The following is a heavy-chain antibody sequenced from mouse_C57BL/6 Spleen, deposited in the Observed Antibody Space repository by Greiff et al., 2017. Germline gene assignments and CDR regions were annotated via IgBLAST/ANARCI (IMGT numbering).Heavy chain of an antibody. CDR1: GYAFSSYW. Sequence: QVQLKQSGAELVKPGASVKISCKASGYAFSSYWMNWVKQRPGKGLEWIGQIYPGDGDTNYNQKFKGKSTLTVDKSSSTAYMQLSSLTSEDSAVYYCARSGYDFFDYWGQGTTLTVSS. CDR3: ARSGYDFFDY. V-gene: IGHV1-80*01. J-gene: IGHJ2*01. D-gene: IGHD2-4*01. CDR2: IYPGDGDT.